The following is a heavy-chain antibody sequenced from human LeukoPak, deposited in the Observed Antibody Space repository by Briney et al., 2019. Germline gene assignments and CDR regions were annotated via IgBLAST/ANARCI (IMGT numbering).Heavy chain of an antibody. CDR3: SRAYSTGWLGINDY. V-gene: IGHV3-49*04. CDR2: IRNKANGGTA. J-gene: IGHJ4*02. Sequence: GGSLRLSCTASGFTFSDYAMSWVRQAPGKGLEWVGFIRNKANGGTADYAASVKGRFTISRDDSKTIVYLQMNSLKTEDTAVYYCSRAYSTGWLGINDYWGQGALVTVSS. D-gene: IGHD6-19*01. CDR1: GFTFSDYA.